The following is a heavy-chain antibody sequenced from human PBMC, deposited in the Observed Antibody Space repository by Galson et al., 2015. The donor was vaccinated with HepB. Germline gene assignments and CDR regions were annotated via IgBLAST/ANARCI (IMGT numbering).Heavy chain of an antibody. V-gene: IGHV2-5*02. J-gene: IGHJ4*02. CDR2: IYWDDDK. CDR3: AHRLPPQPYGGNSDFGYYFDY. D-gene: IGHD4-23*01. CDR1: GFSLSTSGVG. Sequence: PALVKPTQTLTLTCTFSGFSLSTSGVGVGWIRQPPGKALEWLALIYWDDDKRYSPSLKSRLTITKDTSKNQVVLTMTNLDPVDTATYYCAHRLPPQPYGGNSDFGYYFDYWGQGTLVTVSS.